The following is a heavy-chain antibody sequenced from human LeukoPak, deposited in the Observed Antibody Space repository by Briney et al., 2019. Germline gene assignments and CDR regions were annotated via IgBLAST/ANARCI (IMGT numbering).Heavy chain of an antibody. D-gene: IGHD3-10*01. Sequence: QPGGSLRLSCAASGFTFCSYAMHWVRQAPGKGLEWGAVIWYDGSNKYYADSVKGRFTISRDNSKNTLYLQMNSLRVEDSALYYCARGYYGSGSYYMGNYWGQGTLVTVSS. CDR1: GFTFCSYA. CDR3: ARGYYGSGSYYMGNY. V-gene: IGHV3-33*01. J-gene: IGHJ4*02. CDR2: IWYDGSNK.